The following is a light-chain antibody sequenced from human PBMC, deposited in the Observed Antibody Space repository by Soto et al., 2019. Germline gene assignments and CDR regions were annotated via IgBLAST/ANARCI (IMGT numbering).Light chain of an antibody. CDR2: GAS. V-gene: IGKV3-20*01. Sequence: EILMTQSPATLSVSPGERATLSCRASQSVSNNLAWYQQKPGQAPRLLIYGASSRATGIPDRFSGSGSGTDFTLTITRLEPEDFAVYYCQQYGSSPTFGQGTKVDIK. J-gene: IGKJ1*01. CDR1: QSVSNN. CDR3: QQYGSSPT.